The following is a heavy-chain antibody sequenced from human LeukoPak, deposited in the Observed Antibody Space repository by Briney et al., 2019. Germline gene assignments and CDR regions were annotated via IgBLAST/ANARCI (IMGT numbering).Heavy chain of an antibody. Sequence: ASVKVSCKASGYTFTSYGISWVRQAPGQGLEWMGWISAYNGNTNHAQMLQGRVTMTTDTSTSTAYMELRSLRSDDAAVYYCARGLQETLGWLKAFSAFDIWGQGTMVTVSS. D-gene: IGHD5-24*01. CDR3: ARGLQETLGWLKAFSAFDI. CDR2: ISAYNGNT. V-gene: IGHV1-18*01. J-gene: IGHJ3*02. CDR1: GYTFTSYG.